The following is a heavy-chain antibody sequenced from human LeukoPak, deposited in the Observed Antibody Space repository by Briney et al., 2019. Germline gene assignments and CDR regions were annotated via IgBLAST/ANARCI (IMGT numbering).Heavy chain of an antibody. CDR1: GYTFTGYY. J-gene: IGHJ4*02. CDR2: INPNSGGT. CDR3: ASDNYYDSSGYYY. D-gene: IGHD3-22*01. Sequence: ASVKVSCKASGYTFTGYYMHWARQAPGQGLELIGRINPNSGGTNYAQKFQGRVTMTRDTSISTAYMELSRLRSDDTAVYYCASDNYYDSSGYYYWGQGTLVTVSS. V-gene: IGHV1-2*06.